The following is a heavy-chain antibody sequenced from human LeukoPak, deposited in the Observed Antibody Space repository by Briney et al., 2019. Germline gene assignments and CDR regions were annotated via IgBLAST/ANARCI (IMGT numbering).Heavy chain of an antibody. CDR1: GGSISSSSYY. V-gene: IGHV4-39*07. D-gene: IGHD6-25*01. CDR3: ARAPRLFSNWFDP. J-gene: IGHJ5*02. CDR2: IYYSGST. Sequence: SETLSLTCTVSGGSISSSSYYWGWIRQPPGKGLEWIGSIYYSGSTYYNPSLKSRVTISVDTSKNQFFLKLSSVTAADTAVYYCARAPRLFSNWFDPWGQGTLVTVSS.